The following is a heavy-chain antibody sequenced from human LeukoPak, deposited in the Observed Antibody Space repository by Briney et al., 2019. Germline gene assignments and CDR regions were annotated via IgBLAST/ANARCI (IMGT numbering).Heavy chain of an antibody. D-gene: IGHD3-16*01. CDR2: INPNSGDT. J-gene: IGHJ4*02. Sequence: ASVKVSCKASGGTFSSYAISWVRQAPGQGLEWMGWINPNSGDTKYAQKFQGRVTMTRDTSISTAYMELSRLRSDDTAVYYCATQRGSYLWGTDFDYWGQGTLVTVSS. CDR1: GGTFSSYA. CDR3: ATQRGSYLWGTDFDY. V-gene: IGHV1-2*02.